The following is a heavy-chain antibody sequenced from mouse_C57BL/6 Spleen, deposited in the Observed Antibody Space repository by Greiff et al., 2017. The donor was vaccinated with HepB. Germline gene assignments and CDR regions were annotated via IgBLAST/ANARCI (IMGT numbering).Heavy chain of an antibody. Sequence: EVMLVESGGGLVKPGGSLKLSCAASGFTFSSYTMSWVRQTPEKRLEWVATISGGGGNTYYPDSVKGRFTISRDNAKNTLYLQMSSLRSEDTALYYCARHDWDFFAYWGQGTLVTVSA. J-gene: IGHJ3*01. CDR1: GFTFSSYT. D-gene: IGHD4-1*01. V-gene: IGHV5-9*01. CDR3: ARHDWDFFAY. CDR2: ISGGGGNT.